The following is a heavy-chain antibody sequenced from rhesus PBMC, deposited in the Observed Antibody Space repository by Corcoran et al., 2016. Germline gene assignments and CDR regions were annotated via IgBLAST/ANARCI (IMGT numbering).Heavy chain of an antibody. Sequence: QLQLQESGPGLVKPSETLSLTCAVSGGSISSNYWSWSRQPPGKGLEGIGRISGSDVGPDHNPPLKGRVTISTDTAKNQFSLKLSSVTAADTAVYYCASHLYWGDYSYYFDYWGQGVLVTVSS. CDR3: ASHLYWGDYSYYFDY. J-gene: IGHJ4*01. CDR1: GGSISSNY. CDR2: ISGSDVGP. V-gene: IGHV4-173*01. D-gene: IGHD3-34*01.